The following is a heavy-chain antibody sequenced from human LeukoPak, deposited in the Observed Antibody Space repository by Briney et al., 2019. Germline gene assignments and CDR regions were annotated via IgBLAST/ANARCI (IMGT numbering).Heavy chain of an antibody. D-gene: IGHD3-10*01. CDR2: ISDTGDNT. J-gene: IGHJ4*02. Sequence: GGSLRLSCSASGFTLRSYAMGWVRQAPGKGLEWVSAISDTGDNTYYADSVKGRFTISRDNSRNTLYLQMSRLRAEDTALFYCAKMTDSTPYSSGTFDSWGQGTLVTVSS. CDR3: AKMTDSTPYSSGTFDS. V-gene: IGHV3-23*01. CDR1: GFTLRSYA.